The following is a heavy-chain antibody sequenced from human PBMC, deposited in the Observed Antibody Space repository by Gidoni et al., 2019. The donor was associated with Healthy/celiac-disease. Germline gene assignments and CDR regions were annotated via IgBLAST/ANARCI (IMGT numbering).Heavy chain of an antibody. D-gene: IGHD2-8*01. CDR1: GYSFTSYW. J-gene: IGHJ4*02. V-gene: IGHV5-10-1*01. CDR2: IDPSDSYT. Sequence: EVQLVQSGAEVKKHGESLRISGKGSGYSFTSYWTSWVRQMPGKGLEWMGRIDPSDSYTNYSPSFQGHVTISADKSISTAYLQWSSLKASDTAMYYCARHSKGDCTNGVCYAFDYWGQGTLVTVSS. CDR3: ARHSKGDCTNGVCYAFDY.